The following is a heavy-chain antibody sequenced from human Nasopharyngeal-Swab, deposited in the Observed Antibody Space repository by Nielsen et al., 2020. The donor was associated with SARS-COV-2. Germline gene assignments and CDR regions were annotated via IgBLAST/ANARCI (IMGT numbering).Heavy chain of an antibody. V-gene: IGHV3-33*01. Sequence: GESLKISCAASGFTFSSYGMHWVRQAPGKGLEWVAVIWYDGSNKYYADSVKGRFTISRDNSKNTLYLQMNSLRAEDTAVYYCARGGLYYYDSSGYPEFVYWGQGTLVTVSS. CDR2: IWYDGSNK. D-gene: IGHD3-22*01. CDR1: GFTFSSYG. CDR3: ARGGLYYYDSSGYPEFVY. J-gene: IGHJ4*02.